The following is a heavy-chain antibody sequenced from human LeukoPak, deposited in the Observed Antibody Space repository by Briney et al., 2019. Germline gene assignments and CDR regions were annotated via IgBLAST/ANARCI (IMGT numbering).Heavy chain of an antibody. Sequence: GGSLRLSCAASGFTVSSKYMSWVRQAPGKGLEWVSVIYSGGSTYYADSVKGRFTISRDNSKNTLYLQMNSLRAEDTAVYYCARYIVGATDGYWYYGMDVWGQGTTVTVSS. CDR3: ARYIVGATDGYWYYGMDV. V-gene: IGHV3-66*01. J-gene: IGHJ6*02. CDR1: GFTVSSKY. D-gene: IGHD1-26*01. CDR2: IYSGGST.